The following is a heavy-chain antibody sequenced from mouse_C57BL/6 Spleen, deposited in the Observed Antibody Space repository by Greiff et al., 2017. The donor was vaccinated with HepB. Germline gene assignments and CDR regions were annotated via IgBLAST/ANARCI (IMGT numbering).Heavy chain of an antibody. V-gene: IGHV1-80*01. CDR3: ARSIITTVVGDY. J-gene: IGHJ2*01. Sequence: VQLQQSGAELVKPGASVKISCKASGYAFSSYWMNWVKQRPGKGLEWIGQIYPGDGDTNYNGKFKGKATLTADKSSSTAYMQLSSLTSEESAVYFCARSIITTVVGDYWGQGTTLTVSS. D-gene: IGHD1-1*01. CDR2: IYPGDGDT. CDR1: GYAFSSYW.